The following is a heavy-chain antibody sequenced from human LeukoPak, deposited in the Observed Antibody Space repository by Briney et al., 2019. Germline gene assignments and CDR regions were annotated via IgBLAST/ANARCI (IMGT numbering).Heavy chain of an antibody. CDR2: ISSKSRYI. CDR1: GFTFMTYN. Sequence: GGSLRLSCEVSGFTFMTYNMNWVRQAPGKGLEWVSSISSKSRYISYSDAVKGRFTISRDNVKNALFLQMNSLRVEDTAVYYCARVVGGSSGWYRATAFYYFDYWGQGTLVTVSS. J-gene: IGHJ4*02. V-gene: IGHV3-21*01. D-gene: IGHD6-19*01. CDR3: ARVVGGSSGWYRATAFYYFDY.